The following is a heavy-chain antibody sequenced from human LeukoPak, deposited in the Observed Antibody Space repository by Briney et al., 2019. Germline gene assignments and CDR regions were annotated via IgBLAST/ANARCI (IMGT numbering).Heavy chain of an antibody. CDR2: LCYSGST. D-gene: IGHD3-16*02. CDR1: GYSISSDYY. V-gene: IGHV4-38-2*01. Sequence: SETLSLTCAVSGYSISSDYYWGWIRQPPGKGLEWIGYLCYSGSTYYNPSLKSRVTMSVDTSKNQFSLKLSSVTAADTAVYYCARKGPTMITFGGVITPPFDYWGQGTLVTVSS. CDR3: ARKGPTMITFGGVITPPFDY. J-gene: IGHJ4*02.